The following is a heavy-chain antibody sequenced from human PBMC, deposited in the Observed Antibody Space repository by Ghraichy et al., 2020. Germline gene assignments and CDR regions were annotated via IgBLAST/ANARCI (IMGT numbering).Heavy chain of an antibody. V-gene: IGHV3-23*01. CDR2: ISGGGGGA. CDR3: AKDAQEYNDYGWYFDL. Sequence: GGSLRLSCEASGFTFKNYAMGWVRQAPEKGLEWVSAISGGGGGAYYADSVKGRFTISRDNSKNNLYLQINSLRPDDPAIYFCAKDAQEYNDYGWYFDLWGGGTPFSVSS. J-gene: IGHJ2*01. CDR1: GFTFKNYA. D-gene: IGHD4-17*01.